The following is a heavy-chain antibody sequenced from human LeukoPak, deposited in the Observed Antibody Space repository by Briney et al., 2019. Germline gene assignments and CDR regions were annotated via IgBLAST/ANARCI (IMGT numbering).Heavy chain of an antibody. Sequence: ASVKVSCTASGYTFTSYAMNWVRQAPGQGLEWVGRINPNTGGTNYAQRFQGRVTLTRDTSITTAYMELSSLRSDDTAIYYCACLYQWQVSYYSHGMDVWGQGTTVTVSS. V-gene: IGHV1-2*06. CDR2: INPNTGGT. D-gene: IGHD6-19*01. CDR3: ACLYQWQVSYYSHGMDV. CDR1: GYTFTSYA. J-gene: IGHJ6*02.